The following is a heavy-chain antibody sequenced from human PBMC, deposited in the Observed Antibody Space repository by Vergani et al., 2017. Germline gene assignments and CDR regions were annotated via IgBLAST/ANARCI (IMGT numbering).Heavy chain of an antibody. D-gene: IGHD3-22*01. Sequence: QVQLVESGGGVVQPGGSLRLSCIASGCTFRIYGMHWVRQAPGKVLEWVAFIRYDGTKRFFGDSVKGRFTISRDNSQTTVFLQMNSLRADDSAVYYCTKAGQYDSDNFHDSWGQGALVTVAS. CDR1: GCTFRIYG. CDR3: TKAGQYDSDNFHDS. V-gene: IGHV3-30*02. CDR2: IRYDGTKR. J-gene: IGHJ1*01.